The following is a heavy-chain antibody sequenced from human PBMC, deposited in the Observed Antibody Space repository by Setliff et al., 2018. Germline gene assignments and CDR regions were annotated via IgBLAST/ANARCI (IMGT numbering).Heavy chain of an antibody. Sequence: ASVKVSCKASGYTFTSYAMNWVRQAPGQGLEWMGWINTNTGNPTYAQGFTGRFVFSLDTSVSTAYLQISSLKAEDTAVYYCASARPHFGVVIRSPPDYWGQGTLVTAPQ. J-gene: IGHJ4*02. CDR3: ASARPHFGVVIRSPPDY. D-gene: IGHD3-3*01. CDR2: INTNTGNP. CDR1: GYTFTSYA. V-gene: IGHV7-4-1*02.